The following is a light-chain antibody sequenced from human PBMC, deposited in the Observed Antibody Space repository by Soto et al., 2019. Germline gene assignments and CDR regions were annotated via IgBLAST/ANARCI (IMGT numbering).Light chain of an antibody. Sequence: QPALIQPPSASGSPGQSVTISCTGTRRDIGGYDFVSWYQQHPGKALKLLISEGTKRPSVVPDRFSGSKSGNTASLTISGLQSDDEADYYCCSFAGGTNLVFGTGTKVTVL. J-gene: IGLJ1*01. CDR2: EGT. CDR1: RRDIGGYDF. CDR3: CSFAGGTNLV. V-gene: IGLV2-8*01.